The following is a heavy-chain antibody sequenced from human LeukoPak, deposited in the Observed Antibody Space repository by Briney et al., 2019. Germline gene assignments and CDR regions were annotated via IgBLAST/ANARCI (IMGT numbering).Heavy chain of an antibody. Sequence: PGRSLRLSCAASGFTFSAYGMHWVRQAPGKGLEWVAVISYDGSNTYYGDSVKGRFTISRDNSKNTLYLQMNSLRPEDTAVYYCSKGAPRANSSYDLLYYFGYWGQGTLVTVSS. D-gene: IGHD4-11*01. V-gene: IGHV3-30*18. CDR3: SKGAPRANSSYDLLYYFGY. J-gene: IGHJ4*02. CDR2: ISYDGSNT. CDR1: GFTFSAYG.